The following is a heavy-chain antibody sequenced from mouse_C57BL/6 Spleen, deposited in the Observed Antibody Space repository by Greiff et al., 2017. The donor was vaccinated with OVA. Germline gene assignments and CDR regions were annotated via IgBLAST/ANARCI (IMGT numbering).Heavy chain of an antibody. D-gene: IGHD4-1*01. Sequence: DVKLVESGPELVKPGASVKIPCKASGYTFTDYNMDWVKQSHGKSLEWIGDINPNNGGTIYNQKFKGKATLTVDKSSSTAYMELRSLTSEDTAVYYCARTGTSWNFDYWGQGTTLTVSS. CDR1: GYTFTDYN. J-gene: IGHJ2*01. CDR2: INPNNGGT. CDR3: ARTGTSWNFDY. V-gene: IGHV1-18*01.